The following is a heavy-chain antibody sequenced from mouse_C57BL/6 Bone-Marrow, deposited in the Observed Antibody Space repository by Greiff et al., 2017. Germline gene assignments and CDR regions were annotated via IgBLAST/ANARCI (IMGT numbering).Heavy chain of an antibody. CDR2: IPPNSGST. CDR3: ARGDSSVFAS. J-gene: IGHJ3*01. Sequence: VQLQQSGAELVKPGASVKLSCKASGYTFTRYWMHWVKQRPGQGLEWIGMIPPNSGSTNYNEKFKSKATLTVDKSSSTAYMQLSSLSSEDSAVYYCARGDSSVFASWGQGTLVTVSA. V-gene: IGHV1-64*01. D-gene: IGHD3-2*02. CDR1: GYTFTRYW.